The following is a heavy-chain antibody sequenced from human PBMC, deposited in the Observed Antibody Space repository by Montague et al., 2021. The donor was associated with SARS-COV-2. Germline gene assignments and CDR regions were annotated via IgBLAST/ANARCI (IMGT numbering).Heavy chain of an antibody. D-gene: IGHD3-10*01. CDR3: ARATSVRGAVNWFDP. J-gene: IGHJ5*02. CDR1: GGSISSHY. V-gene: IGHV4-59*11. Sequence: SETLSLTCAVTGGSISSHYWSFIRQPPGKGLEWIAYINYSGGTNCNPSLKSRVTISVDTSKNHFSLQLRSVTPADTAVYFCARATSVRGAVNWFDPWGQGTLVTVSS. CDR2: INYSGGT.